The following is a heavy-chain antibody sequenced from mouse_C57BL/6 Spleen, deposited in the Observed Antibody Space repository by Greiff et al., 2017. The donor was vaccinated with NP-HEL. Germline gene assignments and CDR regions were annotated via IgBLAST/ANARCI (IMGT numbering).Heavy chain of an antibody. CDR2: IYPGSGNT. Sequence: QVQLQQSGAELVRPGASVKLSCKASGYTFTDYYINWVKQRPGQGLEWIARIYPGSGNTYYNEKFKGKATLTAEKSSSTAYMQLSSLTSEDSAVYFCARSRQLRPFDYWGQGTTLTVSS. V-gene: IGHV1-76*01. CDR3: ARSRQLRPFDY. D-gene: IGHD3-2*02. J-gene: IGHJ2*01. CDR1: GYTFTDYY.